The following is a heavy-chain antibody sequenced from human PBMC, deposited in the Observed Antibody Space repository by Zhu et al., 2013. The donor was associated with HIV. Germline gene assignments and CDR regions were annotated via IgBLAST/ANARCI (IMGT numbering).Heavy chain of an antibody. CDR1: GGTFSSYA. J-gene: IGHJ4*02. CDR2: IIPIFGTA. Sequence: VQLVQSGAEVKKPGSSVKVSCKASGGTFSSYAISWVRQAPGQGLEWMGGIIPIFGTANYAQKFQGRVTITADESTSTAYMELSSLRSEDTAVYYCASTTPLMVTHYYFDYWAREPWSPSPQ. V-gene: IGHV1-69*01. CDR3: ASTTPLMVTHYYFDY. D-gene: IGHD1-1*01.